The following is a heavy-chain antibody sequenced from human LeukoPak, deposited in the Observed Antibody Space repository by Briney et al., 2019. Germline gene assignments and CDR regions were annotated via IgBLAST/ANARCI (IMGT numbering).Heavy chain of an antibody. J-gene: IGHJ4*02. V-gene: IGHV3-23*01. Sequence: GGSLRLSCTASGFTFSNYAMNWVRQAPGKGLEWVAVLIGSSGATDYADSVKGRFTISRDNSKNTLFLQMNSLRAEDTAIYYCAKGAYDYIEIAYFDYWGQGALVTVSS. CDR1: GFTFSNYA. D-gene: IGHD5-12*01. CDR3: AKGAYDYIEIAYFDY. CDR2: LIGSSGAT.